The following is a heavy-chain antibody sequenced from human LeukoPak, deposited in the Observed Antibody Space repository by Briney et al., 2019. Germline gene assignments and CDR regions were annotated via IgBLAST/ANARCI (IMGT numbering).Heavy chain of an antibody. Sequence: SETLSLTCAVYGGSFSGYYWSWIRQPPGKGLEWIGEINHSGSTNYNPSLKSRVTISVDTSKNQFSLKLSSVTAADTAVYYCARVSYDSSGSLWGQGTLVTVSS. V-gene: IGHV4-34*01. CDR3: ARVSYDSSGSL. CDR2: INHSGST. D-gene: IGHD3-22*01. CDR1: GGSFSGYY. J-gene: IGHJ4*02.